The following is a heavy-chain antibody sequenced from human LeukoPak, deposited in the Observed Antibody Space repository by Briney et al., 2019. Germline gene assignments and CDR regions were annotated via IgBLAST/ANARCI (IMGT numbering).Heavy chain of an antibody. V-gene: IGHV3-23*01. J-gene: IGHJ4*02. Sequence: GGSLRLSCAASGFIFNNYGMNWVRQAPGEGLEWVSAISGSGDSTYYADSVKGRFTISRDNSKNTLYLQMNSLRAEDTAVYYCAKSKPYYYGSGSYYKNPFDYWGQGTLVTVSS. CDR1: GFIFNNYG. CDR3: AKSKPYYYGSGSYYKNPFDY. CDR2: ISGSGDST. D-gene: IGHD3-10*01.